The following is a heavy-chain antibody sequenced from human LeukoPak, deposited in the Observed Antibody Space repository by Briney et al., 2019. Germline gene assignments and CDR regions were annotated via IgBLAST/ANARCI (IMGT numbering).Heavy chain of an antibody. D-gene: IGHD3-22*01. CDR2: IKSDGKT. V-gene: IGHV3-74*01. CDR3: ARAPSEIGGYYPEYFRH. J-gene: IGHJ1*01. Sequence: GGSLRLSCAASGFTFSSYWMHWVRQAPGKGLVWVSRIKSDGKTNYADSVKGRFTISRDNAKNTVSLQMNSLRAEDTGVYYCARAPSEIGGYYPEYFRHWGQGTLVTVSP. CDR1: GFTFSSYW.